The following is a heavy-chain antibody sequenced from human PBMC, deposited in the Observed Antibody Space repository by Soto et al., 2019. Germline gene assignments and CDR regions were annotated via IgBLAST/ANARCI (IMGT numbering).Heavy chain of an antibody. CDR2: IKRDGSEK. V-gene: IGHV3-7*05. CDR1: GFTFSDYW. D-gene: IGHD3-10*01. CDR3: ATSMGRGGNDY. Sequence: EVQLVESGGGLVQPGGSLSLSCAASGFTFSDYWMSWVRQAPGKGLECVANIKRDGSEKYYVDPVKGRFTISRYNAKNSLYLQMNSLRAEDTAVYYCATSMGRGGNDYWGQGTLVTVSS. J-gene: IGHJ4*02.